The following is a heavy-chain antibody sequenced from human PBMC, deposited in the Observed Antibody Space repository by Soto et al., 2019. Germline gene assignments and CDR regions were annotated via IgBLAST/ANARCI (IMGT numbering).Heavy chain of an antibody. D-gene: IGHD5-12*01. CDR1: GYTFTIYG. Sequence: QVQLVQSGGEVKKPGASVKVSCKASGYTFTIYGINWVRQAPGQGLEWMGWISPDNGNTNYAQKLQGRVTMTTDTPTSTAYMEPRSLRSADTAVYYCARALGYSGYAGMDVWGQGTTVTVSS. J-gene: IGHJ6*02. CDR3: ARALGYSGYAGMDV. V-gene: IGHV1-18*01. CDR2: ISPDNGNT.